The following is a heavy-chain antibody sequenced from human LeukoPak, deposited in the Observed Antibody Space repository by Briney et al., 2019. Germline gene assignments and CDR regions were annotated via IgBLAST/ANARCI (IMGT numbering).Heavy chain of an antibody. J-gene: IGHJ4*02. Sequence: PGSSLRLSCAASGFTFSSYAMHWVRQAPGKGLEWVAVISYDGSNKYYADSVKGRFTISRDNSKNTLYLQMNSLRAEDTAVYYCARDIRRRWLQFGYFDYWGQGTLVTVSS. CDR3: ARDIRRRWLQFGYFDY. CDR1: GFTFSSYA. CDR2: ISYDGSNK. V-gene: IGHV3-30*04. D-gene: IGHD5-24*01.